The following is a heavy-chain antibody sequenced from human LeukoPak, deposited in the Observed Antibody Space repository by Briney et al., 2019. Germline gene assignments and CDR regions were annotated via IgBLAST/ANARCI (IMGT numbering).Heavy chain of an antibody. CDR3: ARDRDFPPGMDV. CDR2: ISSSSSTI. J-gene: IGHJ6*02. V-gene: IGHV3-48*01. CDR1: GFTFSSYS. D-gene: IGHD3-10*01. Sequence: PGGSLRLSCAASGFTFSSYSMNWVRQAPGKGLERVSYISSSSSTIYYADSVKGRFTISRDNAKNSLYLQMNSLRAEDTAVYYCARDRDFPPGMDVWGQGTTVTVSS.